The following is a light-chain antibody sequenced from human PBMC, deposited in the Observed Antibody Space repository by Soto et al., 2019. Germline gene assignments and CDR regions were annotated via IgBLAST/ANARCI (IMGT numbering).Light chain of an antibody. CDR3: PQIGNSQGT. J-gene: IGKJ1*01. V-gene: IGKV3-20*01. CDR2: GAS. CDR1: QSVPNTY. Sequence: EIVLSQSPGIMSLSPGERATLACRASQSVPNTYFAWYQQKHGQPPRLLISGASQRATGIPDRFSGSGSGIDFTLTIGRLEPEDFAVYFCPQIGNSQGTFGQGTRVE.